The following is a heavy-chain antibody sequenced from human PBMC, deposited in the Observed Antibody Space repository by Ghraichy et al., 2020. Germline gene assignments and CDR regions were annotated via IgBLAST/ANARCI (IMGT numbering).Heavy chain of an antibody. CDR1: GFTFSYYA. J-gene: IGHJ4*02. CDR3: AKGPYSSASGNFDH. D-gene: IGHD6-6*01. V-gene: IGHV3-23*01. Sequence: LSLTCAASGFTFSYYAMNWVRQAPGKGLEWVSVISATGGATFYSDSVKGRFTISSDSSKNMVYLQMNSLRAEDTAAYYCAKGPYSSASGNFDHWGQGALVTVSS. CDR2: ISATGGAT.